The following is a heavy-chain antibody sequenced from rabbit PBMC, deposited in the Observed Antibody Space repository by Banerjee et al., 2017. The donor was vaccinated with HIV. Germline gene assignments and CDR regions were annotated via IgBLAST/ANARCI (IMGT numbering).Heavy chain of an antibody. Sequence: QDQLEESGGDLVKPGRFLPLTCTASGFFFSDSYYMCWVRQAPGKGLEWIACIYAGSNDNTYYATWAKGRFTISKTSSTTVTLQMISLTAADTATYFCARGGSRTNLWGPGTLVTVS. V-gene: IGHV1S45*01. CDR3: ARGGSRTNL. CDR1: GFFFSDSYY. J-gene: IGHJ4*01. D-gene: IGHD4-2*01. CDR2: IYAGSNDNT.